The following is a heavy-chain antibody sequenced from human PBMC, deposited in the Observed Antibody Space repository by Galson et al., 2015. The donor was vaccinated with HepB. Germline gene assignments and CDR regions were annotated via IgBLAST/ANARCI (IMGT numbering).Heavy chain of an antibody. CDR1: GYTFTGYY. CDR3: ARDPHPPLDPDDAFDI. Sequence: SVKVSCKASGYTFTGYYMHWVRQAPGQGLEWMGWINPNSGGTNYAQKFQGWVTMTRDTSISTAYMELSRLRSEDTAVYYCARDPHPPLDPDDAFDIWGQGTMVTVSS. CDR2: INPNSGGT. J-gene: IGHJ3*02. V-gene: IGHV1-2*04.